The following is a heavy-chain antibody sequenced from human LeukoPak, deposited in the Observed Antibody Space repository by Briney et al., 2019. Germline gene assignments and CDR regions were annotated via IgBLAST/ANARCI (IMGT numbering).Heavy chain of an antibody. D-gene: IGHD1-7*01. CDR3: AVNWNYVDNWFDP. CDR1: GGSISSSSYY. Sequence: SETLSLTCTVSGGSISSSSYYWGWIRQPPGTGLEWIGSIYYSGSTYHNPSLKSRVTISVDTSKNQFSLKLSSVTAADTAVYYCAVNWNYVDNWFDPWGQGTLVTVSS. CDR2: IYYSGST. J-gene: IGHJ5*02. V-gene: IGHV4-39*01.